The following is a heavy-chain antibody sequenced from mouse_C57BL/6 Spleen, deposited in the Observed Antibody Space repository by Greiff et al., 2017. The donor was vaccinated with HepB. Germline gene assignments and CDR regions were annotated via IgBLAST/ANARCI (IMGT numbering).Heavy chain of an antibody. J-gene: IGHJ3*01. CDR2: ISSGSSTI. CDR1: GFTFSDYG. CDR3: AREGVVGFAY. V-gene: IGHV5-17*01. Sequence: EVMLVESGGGLVKPGGSLKLSCAASGFTFSDYGMHWVRQAPEKGLEWVAYISSGSSTIYYADTVKGRFNISRDNAKNTLFLQMTSLRSEDTAMYYCAREGVVGFAYWGQGTLVTVSA.